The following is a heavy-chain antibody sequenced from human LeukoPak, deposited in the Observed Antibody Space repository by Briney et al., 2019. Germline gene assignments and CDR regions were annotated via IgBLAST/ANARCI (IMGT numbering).Heavy chain of an antibody. J-gene: IGHJ6*03. CDR3: ARKTIAVAGNLYYYYYMDV. CDR2: INHSGST. Sequence: PSETLSLTCAVYGGSFSGYYWSWIRQPPGKGLEWIGEINHSGSTNYNPSLKSRVTISVDTSKNQFSLKLSSVTAADTAVYYCARKTIAVAGNLYYYYYMDVWGKGTTVTISS. D-gene: IGHD6-19*01. CDR1: GGSFSGYY. V-gene: IGHV4-34*01.